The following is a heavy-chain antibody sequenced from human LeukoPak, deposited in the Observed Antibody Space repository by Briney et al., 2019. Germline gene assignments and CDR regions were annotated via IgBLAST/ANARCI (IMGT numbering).Heavy chain of an antibody. J-gene: IGHJ4*02. Sequence: GGSLRLSCAASGFTFSDYNMNWVRQAPGKGLEWVSSISSSSTCIYYADSVKGRFTISRDNSKNTLYLQMNSLGVEDTAVYYCTKEPTATARSDYWGQGTRVTVSS. CDR3: TKEPTATARSDY. CDR1: GFTFSDYN. V-gene: IGHV3-21*01. CDR2: ISSSSTCI. D-gene: IGHD4-17*01.